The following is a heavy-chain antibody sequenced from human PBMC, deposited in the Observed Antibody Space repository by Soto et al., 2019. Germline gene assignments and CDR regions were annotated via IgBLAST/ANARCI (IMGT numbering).Heavy chain of an antibody. CDR3: ARGGCQLLYADYYYGMDV. J-gene: IGHJ6*02. D-gene: IGHD2-2*02. Sequence: ASVKVSCKASGYTFTSYYMHWVRQAPGQGLEWMGIIHRSGSSTSYAQKFQGRVTMARDTSTSTVYMELSSLRSEDTAVYYCARGGCQLLYADYYYGMDVWGQGTTVTVSS. CDR2: IHRSGSST. V-gene: IGHV1-46*01. CDR1: GYTFTSYY.